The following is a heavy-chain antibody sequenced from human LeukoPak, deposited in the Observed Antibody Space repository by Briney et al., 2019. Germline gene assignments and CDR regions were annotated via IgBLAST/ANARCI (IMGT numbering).Heavy chain of an antibody. D-gene: IGHD4-17*01. V-gene: IGHV1-24*01. CDR1: GYTLTELS. CDR2: FDPEDGET. J-gene: IGHJ5*02. Sequence: ASVKVSCKVSGYTLTELSMHWVRQAPGKGLEWMGGFDPEDGETIYAQKFQGRVTMTEDTSTDTAYMELSSLRSEDTAVYYCATGHGDYGYLRGNWFDPWGQGTLVTVSS. CDR3: ATGHGDYGYLRGNWFDP.